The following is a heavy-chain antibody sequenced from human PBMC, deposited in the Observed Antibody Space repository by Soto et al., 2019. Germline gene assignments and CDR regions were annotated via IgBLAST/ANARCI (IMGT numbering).Heavy chain of an antibody. D-gene: IGHD6-6*01. V-gene: IGHV3-21*01. CDR2: ISSSSSYI. CDR3: ARWVGLVNYFDY. Sequence: PGGSLRLSFAASGFTFSSYSMNWVRQAPGKGLEWVSSISSSSSYIYYADSVKGRFTISRDNAKNSLYLQMNSLRAEDTAVYYCARWVGLVNYFDYWGQGTLVTVSS. CDR1: GFTFSSYS. J-gene: IGHJ4*02.